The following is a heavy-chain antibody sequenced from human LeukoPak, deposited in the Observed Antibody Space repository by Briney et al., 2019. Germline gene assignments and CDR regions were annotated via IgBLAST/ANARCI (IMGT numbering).Heavy chain of an antibody. J-gene: IGHJ6*02. Sequence: GGSLRLSCAASGFTVSINYMSWVRQAPGKGLESVSVIYSGGSTYYADSVKGRFTISRDNSKNTLYLQMNSLRAEDTAVYYCARDRGYGDYGDNYYYGMDVWGQGTTVTVSS. CDR1: GFTVSINY. CDR2: IYSGGST. D-gene: IGHD4-17*01. CDR3: ARDRGYGDYGDNYYYGMDV. V-gene: IGHV3-53*01.